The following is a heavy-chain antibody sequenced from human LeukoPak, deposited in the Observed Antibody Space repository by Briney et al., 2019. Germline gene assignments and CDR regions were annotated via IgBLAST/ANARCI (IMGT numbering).Heavy chain of an antibody. CDR1: GASFSGYY. J-gene: IGHJ4*02. V-gene: IGHV4-34*01. D-gene: IGHD6-19*01. Sequence: SETLSLTCAVHGASFSGYYWSWIRQPPGKGLEWIGEINHSGSTNYNPSLKSRVTISVDTSKNQFSLKLSSVTAADTAVYYCARLSSGWHYLPFDYWGQGTLVTVSS. CDR3: ARLSSGWHYLPFDY. CDR2: INHSGST.